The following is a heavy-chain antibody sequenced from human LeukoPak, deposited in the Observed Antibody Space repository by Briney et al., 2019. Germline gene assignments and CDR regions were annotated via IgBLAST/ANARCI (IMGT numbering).Heavy chain of an antibody. J-gene: IGHJ4*02. V-gene: IGHV1-18*01. D-gene: IGHD6-13*01. CDR3: ARDQMNIAAAGGYFDY. Sequence: ASVKVSCKASGYTFTSFGISWVRRAPGQGLEWMGWIGAYNGNTKYGQKLQGRVTMTTDTSTSTAYMELRSLRSDDAAVYYCARDQMNIAAAGGYFDYWGQGTLVTVSS. CDR1: GYTFTSFG. CDR2: IGAYNGNT.